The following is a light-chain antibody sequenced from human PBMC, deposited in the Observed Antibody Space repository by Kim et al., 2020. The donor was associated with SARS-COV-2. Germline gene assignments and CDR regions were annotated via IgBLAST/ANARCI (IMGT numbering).Light chain of an antibody. V-gene: IGKV3-20*01. Sequence: SPGERATLSGRASPSVRSSYLAWYQQTPGQAPRLLIYGASSRATGSPDRFSGSGSGTDFTLTISRLEPEDFAVYYCQQYGSSPRTFGPGTKVDIK. J-gene: IGKJ3*01. CDR1: PSVRSSY. CDR2: GAS. CDR3: QQYGSSPRT.